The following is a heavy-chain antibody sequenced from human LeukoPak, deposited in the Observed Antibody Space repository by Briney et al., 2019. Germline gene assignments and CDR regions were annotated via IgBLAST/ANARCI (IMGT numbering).Heavy chain of an antibody. CDR2: LWNAGSNK. CDR1: GFTFSSYG. D-gene: IGHD1-7*01. J-gene: IGHJ5*02. Sequence: GGSLRLSCAASGFTFSSYGMHWVRQAPGKGLEWVAGLWNAGSNKYYADSVKGRFTISRDNSKNTLYLQMNSLRAEDTTVYYCANVGTKPWGQGTLVTVSS. CDR3: ANVGTKP. V-gene: IGHV3-33*06.